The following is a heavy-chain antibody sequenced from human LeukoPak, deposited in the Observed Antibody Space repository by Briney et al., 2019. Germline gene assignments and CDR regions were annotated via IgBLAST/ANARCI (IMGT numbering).Heavy chain of an antibody. Sequence: GGSLRLSCAASGFTFSNAWMSWVRQAPGKGLEWVSVISGSGGGTYCADSVKGRFTVSRDNSKNTLFLQMNSLRAEDTAVYYCATGLSENLRWYFGYWGQGTLVTVSS. CDR2: ISGSGGGT. CDR1: GFTFSNAW. J-gene: IGHJ4*02. V-gene: IGHV3-23*01. CDR3: ATGLSENLRWYFGY. D-gene: IGHD4-23*01.